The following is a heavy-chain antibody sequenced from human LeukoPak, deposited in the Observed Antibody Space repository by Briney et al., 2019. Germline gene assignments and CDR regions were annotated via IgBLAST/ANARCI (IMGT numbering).Heavy chain of an antibody. CDR3: AKGLPYGMDV. Sequence: ASVKVSCKTSGYTFTGYYVHWVRQAPGQGLEWMGWINPNSGDTNYAQKFQGRATMTRATSISTAYMELSRLRSDDTAAYYCAKGLPYGMDVWSQGTTVTVSS. V-gene: IGHV1-2*02. CDR2: INPNSGDT. J-gene: IGHJ6*02. CDR1: GYTFTGYY.